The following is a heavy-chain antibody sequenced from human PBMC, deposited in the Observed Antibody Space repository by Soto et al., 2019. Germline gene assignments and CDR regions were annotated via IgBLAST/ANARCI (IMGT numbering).Heavy chain of an antibody. CDR2: ISSNGGST. Sequence: GGSLRLSCAASGFTFSGFAMHWVRQAQVKGLEYVSAISSNGGSTYYANSVKSRFNISRDNSKKMMYPQMDSLRAGDMAVYYCARGYYDILTRIMDVWGNGTTVTVSS. J-gene: IGHJ6*03. V-gene: IGHV3-64*01. CDR3: ARGYYDILTRIMDV. CDR1: GFTFSGFA. D-gene: IGHD3-9*01.